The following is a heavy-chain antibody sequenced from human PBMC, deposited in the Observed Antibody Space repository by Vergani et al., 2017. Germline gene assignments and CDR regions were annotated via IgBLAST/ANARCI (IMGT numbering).Heavy chain of an antibody. CDR1: GDSVISTDYH. CDR3: ASKRGACRAAYCHSYDF. Sequence: QVQLQDSGPGLVKPSETLSLTCTVSGDSVISTDYHWGWIRQPPGKGLEWVGSMEYSGSTAYNPSLESRISISFDTPKNQFSLRLASVTAADPVVYYCASKRGACRAAYCHSYDFWGPGTLVGVSS. V-gene: IGHV4-39*01. D-gene: IGHD2-15*01. CDR2: MEYSGST. J-gene: IGHJ4*02.